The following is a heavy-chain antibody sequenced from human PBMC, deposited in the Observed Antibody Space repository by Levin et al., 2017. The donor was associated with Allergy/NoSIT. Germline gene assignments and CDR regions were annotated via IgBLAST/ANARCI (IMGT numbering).Heavy chain of an antibody. CDR3: ARGQGGICTVNIVN. J-gene: IGHJ4*02. D-gene: IGHD2-15*01. CDR2: ISYDGNTK. Sequence: GESLKISCAASGFLFSSYAIHWVRQAPGKGLEWVAVISYDGNTKFYSDSVKGRFTISRDNSNNTVFLQMNSLTSEDTAVYFCARGQGGICTVNIVNWGQGTLVTVSS. CDR1: GFLFSSYA. V-gene: IGHV3-30*04.